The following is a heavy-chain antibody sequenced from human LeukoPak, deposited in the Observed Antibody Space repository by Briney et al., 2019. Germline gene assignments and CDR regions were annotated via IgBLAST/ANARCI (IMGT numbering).Heavy chain of an antibody. CDR1: GFTFSSYG. J-gene: IGHJ6*02. D-gene: IGHD6-6*01. CDR2: ISNDGSNK. CDR3: AKGIGSSPRYGMDV. Sequence: PGGSLRLSCAASGFTFSSYGMHWVRQAPGKGLEWVALISNDGSNKYYEDSVKGRCTISRDNSRNTQYLQMNSLRVEDTAVYYCAKGIGSSPRYGMDVWGQGTTVAVSS. V-gene: IGHV3-30*18.